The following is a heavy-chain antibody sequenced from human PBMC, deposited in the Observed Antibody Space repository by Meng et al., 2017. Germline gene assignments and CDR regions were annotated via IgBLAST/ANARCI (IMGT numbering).Heavy chain of an antibody. CDR2: ISYDGSNK. CDR1: GFTFSSYA. J-gene: IGHJ4*02. Sequence: QVRLVWVGGGVVQPGRALRLSWAASGFTFSSYAMHWARRAPGKGLEWVAVISYDGSNKYYADSVKGRFTISRDNSKNTLYLQMNSLRAEDTAVYYCATMIVVNYWGQGTLVTVSS. D-gene: IGHD3-22*01. V-gene: IGHV3-30*01. CDR3: ATMIVVNY.